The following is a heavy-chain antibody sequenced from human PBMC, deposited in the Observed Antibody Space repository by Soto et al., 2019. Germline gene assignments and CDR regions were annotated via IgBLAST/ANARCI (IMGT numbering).Heavy chain of an antibody. CDR1: GYTFTSFG. CDR3: SKECPGYAFDH. J-gene: IGHJ4*02. Sequence: QVQLVQSGAEVKKPGASVRVSCWASGYTFTSFGISWVRQAPGQGLEYMGWISAYNGDSTYAQKFQGRVTMTTDTSTSTAYMEPTSLRSDDTAMYYCSKECPGYAFDHWGLVTLVTVSS. CDR2: ISAYNGDS. D-gene: IGHD2-8*01. V-gene: IGHV1-18*01.